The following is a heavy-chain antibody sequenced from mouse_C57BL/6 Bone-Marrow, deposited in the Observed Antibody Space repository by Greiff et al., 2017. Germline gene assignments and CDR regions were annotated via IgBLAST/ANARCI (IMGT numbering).Heavy chain of an antibody. J-gene: IGHJ3*01. CDR2: IDPEDGET. CDR1: GFNINDYF. Sequence: VQLQQSGAELVKPGASVKLSCTASGFNINDYFMDWVKQRTEQGLEWIGRIDPEDGETKYTAKFKGKATITADTSTTTAYLQLSSLTSEDTAVYYCARSIRQGVDYWGQGTLVTVSA. CDR3: ARSIRQGVDY. D-gene: IGHD2-12*01. V-gene: IGHV14-2*01.